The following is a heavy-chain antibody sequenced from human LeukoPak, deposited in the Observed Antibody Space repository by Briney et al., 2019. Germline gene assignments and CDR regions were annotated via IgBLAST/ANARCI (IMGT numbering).Heavy chain of an antibody. CDR1: GGSISSSSYY. J-gene: IGHJ4*02. Sequence: SETLSLTCTVSGGSISSSSYYWGWIRQPPGKGLEWIGSIYYSGSTYYNPSLKSRVTISVDTSKNQFSLKLSSVTAADTAVYYCARAPTYYDFWSGYYKGWYYFDYWGQGTLVTVSS. CDR2: IYYSGST. D-gene: IGHD3-3*01. V-gene: IGHV4-39*07. CDR3: ARAPTYYDFWSGYYKGWYYFDY.